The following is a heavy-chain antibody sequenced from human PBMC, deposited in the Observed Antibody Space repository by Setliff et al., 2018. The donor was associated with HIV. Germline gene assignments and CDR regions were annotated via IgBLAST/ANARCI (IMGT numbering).Heavy chain of an antibody. D-gene: IGHD3-22*01. Sequence: ASVKVSCKTSGYTFSDYYMHWVRQAPGQGLEWMGWINPKSGDTKYAQKFQGRVTMTRDTSISTVYVELSRLRSDDTAVYYFTRGDSSGYFEYWGHGTLVTVS. CDR2: INPKSGDT. CDR3: TRGDSSGYFEY. CDR1: GYTFSDYY. J-gene: IGHJ4*01. V-gene: IGHV1-2*02.